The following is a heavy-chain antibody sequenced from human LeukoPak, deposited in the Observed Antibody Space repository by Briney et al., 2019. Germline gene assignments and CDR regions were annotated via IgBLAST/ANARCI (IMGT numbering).Heavy chain of an antibody. CDR3: AGDRLHMATTIVFDY. D-gene: IGHD3-22*01. Sequence: GASVTVSCKASSYIFPTYGMGWVRQAPGQGREGRGGIGTNNASTDYAQTWQGRITMTTDTSTSTAYMELRSLISDDTAVYYCAGDRLHMATTIVFDYWGQGTLVTVSS. V-gene: IGHV1-18*01. CDR1: SYIFPTYG. J-gene: IGHJ4*02. CDR2: IGTNNAST.